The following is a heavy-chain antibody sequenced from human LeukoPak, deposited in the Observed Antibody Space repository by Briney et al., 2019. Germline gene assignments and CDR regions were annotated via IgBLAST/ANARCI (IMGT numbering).Heavy chain of an antibody. CDR1: GFTFSSYW. CDR3: AKDHTMVRGVIRQTYYYYYYMDV. V-gene: IGHV3-7*01. J-gene: IGHJ6*03. CDR2: IKQDGSEK. D-gene: IGHD3-10*01. Sequence: HGGSLRLSCAASGFTFSSYWMSWVRQAPGKGLEWVANIKQDGSEKYYVDSVKGRFTISRDNAKNSLYLQMNSLRAEDTAVYYCAKDHTMVRGVIRQTYYYYYYMDVWGKGTTVTVSS.